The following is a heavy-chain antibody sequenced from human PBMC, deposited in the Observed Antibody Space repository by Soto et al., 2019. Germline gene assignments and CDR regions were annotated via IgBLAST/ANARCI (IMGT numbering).Heavy chain of an antibody. J-gene: IGHJ4*02. V-gene: IGHV4-59*01. CDR1: GGSISNYF. D-gene: IGHD5-18*01. CDR2: IYYSGST. CDR3: ARGSAIQLGFFDY. Sequence: AETLSLTCTVSGGSISNYFWSWIRQPPGKGLEWIGYIYYSGSTSYNPSLKSRVTISVDTSKSQFSLKLNSVTAADTAVYYCARGSAIQLGFFDYWGLGTLVTVSS.